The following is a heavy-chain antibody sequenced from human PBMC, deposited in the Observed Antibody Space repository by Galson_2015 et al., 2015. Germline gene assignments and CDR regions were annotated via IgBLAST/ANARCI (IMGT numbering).Heavy chain of an antibody. V-gene: IGHV3-21*01. J-gene: IGHJ4*01. D-gene: IGHD3-3*01. CDR1: GFTFSSYS. CDR3: ARVLRLYNFWSGLGGAFDN. Sequence: LRLSCSASGFTFSSYSMNWVRQAPGEGLEWVSSISASNNHIYYTDSVKGRFTISRDNAKDSLYLQMNSLRVEDTAVYYCARVLRLYNFWSGLGGAFDNWGHGALVTVSS. CDR2: ISASNNHI.